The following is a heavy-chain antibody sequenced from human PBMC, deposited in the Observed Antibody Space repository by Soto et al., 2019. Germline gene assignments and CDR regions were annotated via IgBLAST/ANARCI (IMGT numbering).Heavy chain of an antibody. V-gene: IGHV1-2*04. CDR1: GDTFTGYY. D-gene: IGHD5-12*01. CDR2: INPNSSVT. J-gene: IGHJ6*03. Sequence: QVQLVQSGAEVKKPGASVTVSCRASGDTFTGYYMHWVRQAPGQGLEWMGWINPNSSVTKYAQKFQGWVTMTRDTSIRTVYMELSRLRSDDTAVYYCARESGGATATLDYYYFYMDVWGTGTTVTVSS. CDR3: ARESGGATATLDYYYFYMDV.